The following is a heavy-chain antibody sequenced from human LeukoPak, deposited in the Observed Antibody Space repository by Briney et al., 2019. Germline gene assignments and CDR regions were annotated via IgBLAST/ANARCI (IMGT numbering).Heavy chain of an antibody. D-gene: IGHD7-27*01. Sequence: SQTLSLTFDISGDSVSGNSIAWNWIRQSPSRGLEWLGRTYYRSKWYNDYAGSLKSRITINTDTSKNQLSLQLNSVTPEDTAVYYCTRDSGNWGAYYYYYGMGVWGQGTTVTVSS. CDR3: TRDSGNWGAYYYYYGMGV. CDR1: GDSVSGNSIA. V-gene: IGHV6-1*01. J-gene: IGHJ6*02. CDR2: TYYRSKWYN.